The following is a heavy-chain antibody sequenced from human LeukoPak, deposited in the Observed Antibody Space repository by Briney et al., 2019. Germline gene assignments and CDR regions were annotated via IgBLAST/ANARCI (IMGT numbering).Heavy chain of an antibody. Sequence: GGSLRLSCAASGFTVSSNYMSWVRQAPGKGLEWVSVIYSGGSTYYADSVKGRFTISGDNSKNTLYLQMNSLRAEDMAVYYCARELGSGSFDYWGQGTLVTVSS. CDR3: ARELGSGSFDY. CDR2: IYSGGST. J-gene: IGHJ4*02. D-gene: IGHD6-19*01. CDR1: GFTVSSNY. V-gene: IGHV3-53*01.